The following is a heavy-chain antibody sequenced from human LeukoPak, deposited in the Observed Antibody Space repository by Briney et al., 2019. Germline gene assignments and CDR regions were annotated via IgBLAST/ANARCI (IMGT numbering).Heavy chain of an antibody. CDR3: ARGRDGYTLDY. CDR2: IYYSGST. CDR1: GGSISSGDYY. Sequence: SETLSLTCTVSGGSISSGDYYWRWIRQPPGKGLEWIGYIYYSGSTYYNPSLKSRVTISVDTSKNQFSLKLSSVTAADTAVYYCARGRDGYTLDYWGQGTLVTVSS. V-gene: IGHV4-30-4*01. D-gene: IGHD5-24*01. J-gene: IGHJ4*02.